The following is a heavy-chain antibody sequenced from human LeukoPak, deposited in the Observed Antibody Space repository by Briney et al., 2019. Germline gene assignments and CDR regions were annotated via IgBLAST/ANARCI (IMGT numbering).Heavy chain of an antibody. D-gene: IGHD1-26*01. V-gene: IGHV4-59*01. Sequence: SETLSLTCTVSGGSISSYYWSWIRQPPGKGLEWIGYIYYSGSTNYNPSLKSRVTISVDTSKNQFSLKLSSVTAADTAVYYCARTRRIVGATRGYYYYYYMDVWGKGTMVTVSS. CDR1: GGSISSYY. CDR2: IYYSGST. CDR3: ARTRRIVGATRGYYYYYYMDV. J-gene: IGHJ6*03.